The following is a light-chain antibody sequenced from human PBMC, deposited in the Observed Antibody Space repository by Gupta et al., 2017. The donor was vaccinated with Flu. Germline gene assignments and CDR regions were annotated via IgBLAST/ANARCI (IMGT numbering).Light chain of an antibody. CDR3: QVYGHYT. J-gene: IGKJ2*01. CDR2: GIT. CDR1: PGVGSSH. Sequence: KRAILSCSASPGVGSSHFAWYQQKPGQPPMLLVYGITGRATGIPDRFSGSESGTDFILTITNLEPEDSAVYYCQVYGHYTFGQGTRLAIK. V-gene: IGKV3-20*01.